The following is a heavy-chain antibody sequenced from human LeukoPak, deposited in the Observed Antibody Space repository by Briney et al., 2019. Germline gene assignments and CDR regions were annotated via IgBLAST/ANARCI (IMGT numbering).Heavy chain of an antibody. CDR3: AKSSYYDSSGFYREYYFDY. D-gene: IGHD3-22*01. Sequence: PGGSLRLSCAASGSTFSSYAMSWVRQAPGKGLEWVSSISGSGGSTYYADSVKGRFTISRDNSKNTLYLQMNSLRAEDTAVYYCAKSSYYDSSGFYREYYFDYWGQGTLVTVSS. J-gene: IGHJ4*02. V-gene: IGHV3-23*01. CDR1: GSTFSSYA. CDR2: ISGSGGST.